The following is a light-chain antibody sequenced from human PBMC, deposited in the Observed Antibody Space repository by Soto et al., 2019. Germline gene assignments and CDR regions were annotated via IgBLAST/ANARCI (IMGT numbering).Light chain of an antibody. CDR1: QSVSSY. V-gene: IGKV3-11*01. Sequence: EIVLTQSPATLSLSPGERATLSCRASQSVSSYLAWYQQKPGQAPRLLIYDASNRATGIPARFSGSGSGTDFNPPLSSLEPEDFAVYYCQQRSNWPPKLTFGGGTKVEIK. CDR2: DAS. J-gene: IGKJ4*01. CDR3: QQRSNWPPKLT.